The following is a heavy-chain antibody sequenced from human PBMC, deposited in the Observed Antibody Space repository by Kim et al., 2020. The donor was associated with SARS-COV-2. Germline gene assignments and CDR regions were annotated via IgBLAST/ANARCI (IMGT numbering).Heavy chain of an antibody. CDR2: I. J-gene: IGHJ4*02. CDR3: ARDLRGGSCDY. Sequence: IYYADSVKGRFTISRDNAKNSLYLQMNSLRAEDTAVYYCARDLRGGSCDYWGQGTLVTVSS. V-gene: IGHV3-21*01. D-gene: IGHD2-15*01.